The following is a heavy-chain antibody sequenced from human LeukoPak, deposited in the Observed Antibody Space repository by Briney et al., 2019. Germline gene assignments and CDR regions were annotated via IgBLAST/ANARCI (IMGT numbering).Heavy chain of an antibody. D-gene: IGHD3-10*01. J-gene: IGHJ4*02. CDR2: IIPIFGTA. CDR1: GCIFSSYA. CDR3: ASSYGSGIFYFEY. Sequence: SVKVSCKASGCIFSSYAISWVRQAPGQGLEWMGGIIPIFGTANYAQKFQGRVTITTDESTSTAYMELSSLRSEDTAVYYCASSYGSGIFYFEYWGQGTLVTVSS. V-gene: IGHV1-69*05.